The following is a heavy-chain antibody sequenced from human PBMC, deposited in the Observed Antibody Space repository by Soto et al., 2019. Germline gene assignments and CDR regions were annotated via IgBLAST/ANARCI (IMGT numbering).Heavy chain of an antibody. D-gene: IGHD2-15*01. Sequence: QVQLVESGVGVVQPVRSLRLSCAASGFTFSSYAMHGVVQAPGKGLGWVAVISYDETNKYYADSVKGRFTISRDNDKNTMYLKMHSLRAEDTAVYYCARELHDVVAVGAARYDYYDREVWGHGTTVTVSS. CDR2: ISYDETNK. J-gene: IGHJ6*02. CDR3: ARELHDVVAVGAARYDYYDREV. CDR1: GFTFSSYA. V-gene: IGHV3-30-3*01.